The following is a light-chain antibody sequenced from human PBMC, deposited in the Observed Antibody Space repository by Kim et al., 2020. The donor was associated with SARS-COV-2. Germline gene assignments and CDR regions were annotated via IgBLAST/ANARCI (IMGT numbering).Light chain of an antibody. CDR2: AAA. J-gene: IGKJ2*01. Sequence: DIPMTQSPSSLSASVGDRVSITCRASQSVNQFLNWYQQEAGKAPKLLIYAAATLQSGVPTRFSGSGSETEFTLTISSLQAEDFATYYCQQSYSTPYTFGQGTKLEI. CDR3: QQSYSTPYT. V-gene: IGKV1-39*01. CDR1: QSVNQF.